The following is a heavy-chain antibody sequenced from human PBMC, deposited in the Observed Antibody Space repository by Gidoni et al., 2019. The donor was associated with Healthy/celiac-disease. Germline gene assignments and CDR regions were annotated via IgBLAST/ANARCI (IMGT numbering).Heavy chain of an antibody. V-gene: IGHV4-39*01. J-gene: IGHJ3*02. CDR1: GGSISSSSYY. D-gene: IGHD6-19*01. Sequence: QLQLQESVPGLVKPSETLFLTCTVSGGSISSSSYYWGWIRQPPGKGLEWIGSIYYSGSTYDNPSLKSRVTISVDTSKNQFSLKLSSVTAADTAVYYCARPTPNYSSHAFDIWGQGTMVTVSS. CDR2: IYYSGST. CDR3: ARPTPNYSSHAFDI.